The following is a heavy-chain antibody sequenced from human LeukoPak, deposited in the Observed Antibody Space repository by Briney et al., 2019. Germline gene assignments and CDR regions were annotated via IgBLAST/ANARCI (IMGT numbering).Heavy chain of an antibody. V-gene: IGHV1-18*04. CDR1: GYTFTSYY. Sequence: ASVKVSCKASGYTFTSYYMHWVRQAPGQGLEWMGWISAYNGNTNYAQKLQGRVTMTTDTSTSTAYMELRSLRSDDTAVYYCAREGIAVAGSNYYYYGMDVWDQGTTVTVSS. CDR3: AREGIAVAGSNYYYYGMDV. CDR2: ISAYNGNT. J-gene: IGHJ6*02. D-gene: IGHD6-19*01.